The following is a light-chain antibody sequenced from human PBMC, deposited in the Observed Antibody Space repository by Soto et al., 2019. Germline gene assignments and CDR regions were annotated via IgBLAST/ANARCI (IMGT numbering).Light chain of an antibody. CDR1: SSNIGSKT. CDR2: SNN. CDR3: AAWDDGLNGVV. J-gene: IGLJ2*01. Sequence: QSVLTQPPSASGTPGQRVTISCSGSSSNIGSKTVNWYQQLPGTAPKLLIYSNNQRPSGVPDRFSGSKSGTSASLAISGLQSEDEADYYCAAWDDGLNGVVFGGGTKLT. V-gene: IGLV1-44*01.